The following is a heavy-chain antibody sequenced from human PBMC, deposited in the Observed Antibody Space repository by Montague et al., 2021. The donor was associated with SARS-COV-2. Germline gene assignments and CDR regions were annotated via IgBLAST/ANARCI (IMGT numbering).Heavy chain of an antibody. D-gene: IGHD3-10*01. CDR2: IYTSGST. CDR3: ARDGPQYYYDSGFDY. J-gene: IGHJ4*02. Sequence: TLSLTCTVSGGSISIGRYSWNWIRQPAGKGLEWIGRIYTSGSTNYNPSLKSRVSISADTSNNQVSLSLSSVTAADTAVYYCARDGPQYYYDSGFDYWGQGILVTVSS. CDR1: GGSISIGRYS. V-gene: IGHV4-61*02.